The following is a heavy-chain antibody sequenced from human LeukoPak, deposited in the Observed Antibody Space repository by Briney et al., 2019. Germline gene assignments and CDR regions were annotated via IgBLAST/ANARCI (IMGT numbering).Heavy chain of an antibody. J-gene: IGHJ5*02. Sequence: SETLSLACTVSGGSISSYYWSWIRQPPGKGLEWIGYIYYSGSTNYNPSLKSRVTISVDTSKNQFSLKLSSVTAADTAVYYCARGVYSSSWSWFDPWGQGTLVTVSS. CDR3: ARGVYSSSWSWFDP. D-gene: IGHD6-13*01. CDR2: IYYSGST. V-gene: IGHV4-59*01. CDR1: GGSISSYY.